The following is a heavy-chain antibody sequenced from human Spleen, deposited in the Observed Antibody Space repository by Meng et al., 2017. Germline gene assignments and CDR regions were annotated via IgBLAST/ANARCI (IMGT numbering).Heavy chain of an antibody. D-gene: IGHD1-26*01. CDR2: IYHNGDT. CDR1: DDSISSYY. V-gene: IGHV4-59*01. Sequence: SKTLSLTCTVSDDSISSYYWNWIRQPPGKGLEWIGFIYHNGDTNYNPSLKSRVTISVDTSKNQFSLKLSSVTAADTAVYYCARSILVEGANPNYYYYGMDVWGQGTTVTVSS. CDR3: ARSILVEGANPNYYYYGMDV. J-gene: IGHJ6*02.